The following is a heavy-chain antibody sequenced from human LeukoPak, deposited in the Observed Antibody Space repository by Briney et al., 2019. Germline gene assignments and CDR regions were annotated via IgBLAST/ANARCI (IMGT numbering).Heavy chain of an antibody. CDR3: AKDPLGVVVTAQFDY. V-gene: IGHV3-48*03. J-gene: IGHJ4*02. CDR2: ISSSGSTI. CDR1: GFTFSSYE. D-gene: IGHD2-21*02. Sequence: GGSLRLSCAASGFTFSSYEMNWVRQAPGKGLEWVSYISSSGSTIYYADSVKGRFTISRDNSKNTLYLQMNSLRAEDTAVYYCAKDPLGVVVTAQFDYWGQGTLVTVSS.